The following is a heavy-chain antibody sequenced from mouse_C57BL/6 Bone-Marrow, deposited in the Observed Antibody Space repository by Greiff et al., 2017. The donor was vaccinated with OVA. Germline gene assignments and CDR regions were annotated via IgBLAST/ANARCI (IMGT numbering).Heavy chain of an antibody. D-gene: IGHD2-4*01. CDR1: GYTFTSYG. Sequence: VQLQQSGAELARPGASVKLSCKASGYTFTSYGISWVKQRPGQGLEWIGEIYPRSGNTYYNEKFKGTATLTADKSSSTAYMELRSLTSEDSAVYFCARLLIYYDYDAWFAYWGKGTLVTVSA. J-gene: IGHJ3*01. CDR3: ARLLIYYDYDAWFAY. V-gene: IGHV1-81*01. CDR2: IYPRSGNT.